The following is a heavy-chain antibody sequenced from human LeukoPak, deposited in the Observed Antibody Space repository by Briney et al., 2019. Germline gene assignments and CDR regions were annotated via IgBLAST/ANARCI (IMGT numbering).Heavy chain of an antibody. Sequence: GGSLRLSCAASRFTFSSYGVHWVGQARGKGLEWVAVISYDGSNKYYADSVKGRFTISRDNSKNTLYLQMNSLRAEDTAVYYCAKDRYGREDYWGQGTLVTVSS. V-gene: IGHV3-30*18. D-gene: IGHD1-26*01. CDR2: ISYDGSNK. J-gene: IGHJ4*02. CDR1: RFTFSSYG. CDR3: AKDRYGREDY.